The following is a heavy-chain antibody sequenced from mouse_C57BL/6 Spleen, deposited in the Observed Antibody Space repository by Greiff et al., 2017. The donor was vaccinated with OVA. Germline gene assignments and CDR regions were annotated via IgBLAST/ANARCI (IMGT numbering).Heavy chain of an antibody. J-gene: IGHJ3*01. Sequence: QVQLQQSGAELVRPGTSVKVSCKASGYAFTNYLIEWVKQRPGQGLEWIGVINPGSGGTNYNEKFKGKATLTADKSSSTAYMQLSSLTSEDSAVYFCARRGDADYSNPGAYWGQGTLVTVSA. V-gene: IGHV1-54*01. CDR3: ARRGDADYSNPGAY. CDR1: GYAFTNYL. D-gene: IGHD2-5*01. CDR2: INPGSGGT.